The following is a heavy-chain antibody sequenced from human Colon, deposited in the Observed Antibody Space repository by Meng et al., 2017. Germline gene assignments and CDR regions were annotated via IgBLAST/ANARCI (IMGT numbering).Heavy chain of an antibody. V-gene: IGHV3-74*01. Sequence: GGSLRLSCAASGFTFSSHWMHGVRQVPGKGRELVSRIRTDGRFTNYADSVKGRFTISRDNAKNTLFLQMNSLRTEDTAVYYCARDHYGFNSLDYWGQGTLVTVSS. J-gene: IGHJ4*02. CDR2: IRTDGRFT. D-gene: IGHD4-23*01. CDR1: GFTFSSHW. CDR3: ARDHYGFNSLDY.